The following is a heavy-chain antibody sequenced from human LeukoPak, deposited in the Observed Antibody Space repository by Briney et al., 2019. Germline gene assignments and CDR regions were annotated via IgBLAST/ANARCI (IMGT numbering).Heavy chain of an antibody. D-gene: IGHD1-14*01. CDR1: GFSVSSDY. Sequence: PGGSLRLSCAASGFSVSSDYMSWVRQAPGKGLDWVSVIYSGGSTYYANSVKGRFTVSRDKSKNTLYLQMNSLRVEDTAVYYCARYFQPRTPNWFDPWGQGTLVTVSS. J-gene: IGHJ5*02. V-gene: IGHV3-66*01. CDR3: ARYFQPRTPNWFDP. CDR2: IYSGGST.